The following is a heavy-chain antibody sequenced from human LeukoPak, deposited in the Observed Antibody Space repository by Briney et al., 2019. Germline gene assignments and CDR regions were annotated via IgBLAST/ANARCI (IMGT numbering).Heavy chain of an antibody. D-gene: IGHD3-3*02. J-gene: IGHJ4*02. CDR3: ARLRRSRLAGFDY. Sequence: SETLSLTCTVSGYSISSGYYWGWIRQPPGKGLKWIGSISHSGSTYYNPSLKSRVTISVDTSKNQFSLKLSSLTAADTAVYYCARLRRSRLAGFDYWGQGTLVTVSS. CDR1: GYSISSGYY. CDR2: ISHSGST. V-gene: IGHV4-38-2*02.